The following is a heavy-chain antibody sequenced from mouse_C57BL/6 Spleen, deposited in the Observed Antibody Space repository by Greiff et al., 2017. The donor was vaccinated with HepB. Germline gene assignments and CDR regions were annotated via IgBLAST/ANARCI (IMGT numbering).Heavy chain of an antibody. CDR2: FYPGSGSI. V-gene: IGHV1-62-2*01. J-gene: IGHJ4*01. CDR1: GYTFTEYT. D-gene: IGHD2-4*01. Sequence: QVQLKESGAELVKPGASVKLSCKASGYTFTEYTIHWVKQRSGQGLEWIGWFYPGSGSIKYNEKFKDKATLTADKSSSTVYMELSRLTSEDSAVYFCARHEDYYDYDYYAMDYWGQGTSVTVSS. CDR3: ARHEDYYDYDYYAMDY.